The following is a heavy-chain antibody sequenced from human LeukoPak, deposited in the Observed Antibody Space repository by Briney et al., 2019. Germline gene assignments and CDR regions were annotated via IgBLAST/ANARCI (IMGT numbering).Heavy chain of an antibody. D-gene: IGHD6-13*01. J-gene: IGHJ4*02. Sequence: GGSLRLSCAASGFTFSSYSMNWVRQAPGKGLEWVSFISSGSSYIYYADSVKGRFTISRDNAKNSLYLQMNSLRAEDTAVYYCASFYSSNWPDYRGQGTLVTVSS. CDR2: ISSGSSYI. CDR3: ASFYSSNWPDY. CDR1: GFTFSSYS. V-gene: IGHV3-21*01.